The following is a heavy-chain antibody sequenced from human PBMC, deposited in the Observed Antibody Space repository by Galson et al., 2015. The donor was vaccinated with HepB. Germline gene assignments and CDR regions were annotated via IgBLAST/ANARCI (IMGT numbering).Heavy chain of an antibody. D-gene: IGHD4-17*01. CDR3: ATRVQLRA. J-gene: IGHJ5*02. Sequence: SLRLSCAASGFTFSSHDMSWVRQAPGKGLEWVSTISSSGGHTYYADSVRGRFTISRDNSKNTLYLQMNSLRADDSAVYYCATRVQLRAWGQGTLVTVSS. CDR2: ISSSGGHT. V-gene: IGHV3-23*01. CDR1: GFTFSSHD.